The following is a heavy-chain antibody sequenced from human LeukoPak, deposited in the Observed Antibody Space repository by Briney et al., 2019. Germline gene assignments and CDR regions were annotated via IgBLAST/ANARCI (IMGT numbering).Heavy chain of an antibody. Sequence: SETLSLTCTVSGGSISSYYWSWIRQPAGKGLEWIGRIYTSGSTNYNPSLKSRVTISVDTSKNQFSLKLSSVTAADTAVYYCARDEPSGWYMDYWGQGTLVTVSS. CDR3: ARDEPSGWYMDY. CDR2: IYTSGST. D-gene: IGHD6-19*01. J-gene: IGHJ4*02. V-gene: IGHV4-4*07. CDR1: GGSISSYY.